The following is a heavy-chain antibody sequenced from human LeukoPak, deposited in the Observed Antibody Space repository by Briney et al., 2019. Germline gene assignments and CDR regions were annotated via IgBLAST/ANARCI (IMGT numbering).Heavy chain of an antibody. J-gene: IGHJ3*02. Sequence: GGSLRLSCAASGFTFSDYYMSWIRQAPGKGLEWVSYISSSGSTIYYADSVKGRFTISRDNAKNSLYLQMNSLRAEDTAVYYCAVISSGWFMGAFDIWGQGTMVTVSS. V-gene: IGHV3-11*01. D-gene: IGHD6-19*01. CDR1: GFTFSDYY. CDR2: ISSSGSTI. CDR3: AVISSGWFMGAFDI.